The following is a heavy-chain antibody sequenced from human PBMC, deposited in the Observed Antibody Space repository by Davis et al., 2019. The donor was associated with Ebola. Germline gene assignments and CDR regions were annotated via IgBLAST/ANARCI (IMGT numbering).Heavy chain of an antibody. V-gene: IGHV4-39*01. CDR3: VRLADILTGYYEFYFDY. Sequence: MPSETLSLTCTVSGGSISSRSYYWGWIRQPPGKGLESIGSIYYSGSTYYNPSLKSRVTISVDTSKNQFSLKMSSVTAADTAVYYCVRLADILTGYYEFYFDYWGHGTLVTVSS. D-gene: IGHD3-9*01. CDR2: IYYSGST. CDR1: GGSISSRSYY. J-gene: IGHJ4*01.